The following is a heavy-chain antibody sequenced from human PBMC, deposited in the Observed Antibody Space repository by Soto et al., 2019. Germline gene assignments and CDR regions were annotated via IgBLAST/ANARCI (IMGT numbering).Heavy chain of an antibody. Sequence: PGGSLRLSCAASGFSFSTFAMSWARQAPGQGLEWVSSLSSDSHTYYTDSVKGRFTISRDNAENSLYLQMNSLRAGDRAVYYCARVCYFVSEGYSGELYYFDSWGQGTLVTVSS. CDR2: LSSDSHT. CDR1: GFSFSTFA. V-gene: IGHV3-21*01. CDR3: ARVCYFVSEGYSGELYYFDS. D-gene: IGHD3-10*01. J-gene: IGHJ4*02.